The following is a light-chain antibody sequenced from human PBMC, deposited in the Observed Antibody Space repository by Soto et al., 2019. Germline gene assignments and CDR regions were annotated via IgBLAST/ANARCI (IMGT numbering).Light chain of an antibody. J-gene: IGKJ5*01. CDR3: QQYANSPIT. CDR1: QTLSSRH. CDR2: GSS. Sequence: VLTQSPGTLSLSPGERATLSCRASQTLSSRHLAWYQQKPGQAPRLLIYGSSSRATDIPDRFSGSGSGTDFTLTINRLEPEDFAVYYCQQYANSPITFGQGTRLEFK. V-gene: IGKV3-20*01.